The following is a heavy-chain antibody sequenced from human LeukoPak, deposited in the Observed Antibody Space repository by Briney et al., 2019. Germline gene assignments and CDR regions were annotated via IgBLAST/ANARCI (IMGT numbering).Heavy chain of an antibody. D-gene: IGHD6-19*01. CDR1: GYTFTGDY. CDR2: INPNSGGT. V-gene: IGHV1-2*02. Sequence: ASVKVSCKASGYTFTGDYMHWVRQAPGQGLEWMGWINPNSGGTNYAQKFQGRVTMTRDTSISTAYMELSRLRSDDTAVYYCARDRGIAVAGRDYWGQGTLVTVSS. J-gene: IGHJ4*02. CDR3: ARDRGIAVAGRDY.